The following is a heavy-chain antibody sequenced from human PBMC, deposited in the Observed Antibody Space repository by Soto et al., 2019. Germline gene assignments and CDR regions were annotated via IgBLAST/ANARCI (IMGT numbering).Heavy chain of an antibody. CDR3: ARGPSVLRYFDWLYPTSNYYMDV. D-gene: IGHD3-9*01. Sequence: ASVKVSCKASGYTFTSYDINWVRQATGQGLEWMGWMNPNSGNTGYAQKFQGRVTMTRNTSISTAYMELSSLRSEDTAVYYCARGPSVLRYFDWLYPTSNYYMDVWGKGTTVTVSS. J-gene: IGHJ6*03. V-gene: IGHV1-8*01. CDR2: MNPNSGNT. CDR1: GYTFTSYD.